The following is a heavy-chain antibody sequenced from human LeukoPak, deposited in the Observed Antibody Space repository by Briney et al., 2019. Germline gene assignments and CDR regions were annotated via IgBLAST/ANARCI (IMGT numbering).Heavy chain of an antibody. Sequence: PGGSLRLSCAASGFTVSNYYMNWVRQAPGQGLEWVSVIYGDSTTYYAKSVKGRFTISRDNSQNTLYLQMNSPRAEDTAMYYCAASSGWPGFFDYWGQGTLVTVSS. CDR1: GFTVSNYY. J-gene: IGHJ4*02. CDR2: IYGDSTT. D-gene: IGHD6-19*01. V-gene: IGHV3-53*01. CDR3: AASSGWPGFFDY.